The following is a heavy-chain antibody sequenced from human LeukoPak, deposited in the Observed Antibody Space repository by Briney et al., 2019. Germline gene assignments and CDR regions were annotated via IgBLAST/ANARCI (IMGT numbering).Heavy chain of an antibody. CDR1: AFSFSIYW. CDR2: IKQDGSEK. J-gene: IGHJ4*02. Sequence: GGSLRLSCAASAFSFSIYWMSWVRQAPGKGLELVANIKQDGSEKYYVDSVKGRFTISRDNAKNSLYLQMSSLRAEDTAVYYCARVRITMVRALDYWGQGALVTVSS. D-gene: IGHD3-10*01. CDR3: ARVRITMVRALDY. V-gene: IGHV3-7*04.